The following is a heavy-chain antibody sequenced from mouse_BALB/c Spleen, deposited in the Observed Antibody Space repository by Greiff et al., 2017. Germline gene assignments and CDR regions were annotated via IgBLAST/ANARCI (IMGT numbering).Heavy chain of an antibody. Sequence: VQLQQPGAELVRPGASVKLSCKASGYTFTSYWINWVKQRTGQGLEWIGNIYPSDSYTNYNQKFKDKATLTVDKSSSTAYMQLSSPTSEDSAVYYCTGGYVFDYWGQGTTLTVSS. CDR2: IYPSDSYT. CDR1: GYTFTSYW. V-gene: IGHV1-69*02. CDR3: TGGYVFDY. D-gene: IGHD2-2*01. J-gene: IGHJ2*01.